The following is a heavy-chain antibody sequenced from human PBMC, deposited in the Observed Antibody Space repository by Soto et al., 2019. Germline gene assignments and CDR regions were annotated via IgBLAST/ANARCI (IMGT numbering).Heavy chain of an antibody. Sequence: EVQLLESGGGLVQPGGSLRLSCVASGFTFSSYTMSWVRQAPGKGLEWVSAMSGSGGSTNYADSVKGRFTISRDNSKNTLYLQMNTLRAEDTAVYYCAKHFETPGMAARLTDYWGQGTLVTVSS. D-gene: IGHD6-6*01. CDR3: AKHFETPGMAARLTDY. V-gene: IGHV3-23*01. CDR2: MSGSGGST. CDR1: GFTFSSYT. J-gene: IGHJ4*02.